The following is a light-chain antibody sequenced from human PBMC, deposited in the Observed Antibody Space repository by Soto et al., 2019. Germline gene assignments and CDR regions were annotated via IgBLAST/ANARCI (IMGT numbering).Light chain of an antibody. Sequence: DIQMTQSPSSLSASVGDRVTSSCRASQGISNYLAWYQQKPGEVPKLLIYTASTLQSGVPSRFSGSGSGTDFTLTISSLQPEDVATYYCQKYISAPQSFGQGTKVEIK. J-gene: IGKJ1*01. CDR3: QKYISAPQS. V-gene: IGKV1-27*01. CDR2: TAS. CDR1: QGISNY.